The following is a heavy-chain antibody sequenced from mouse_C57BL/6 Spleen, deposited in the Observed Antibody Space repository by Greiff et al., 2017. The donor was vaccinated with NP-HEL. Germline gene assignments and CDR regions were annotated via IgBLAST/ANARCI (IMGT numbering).Heavy chain of an antibody. D-gene: IGHD1-1*01. Sequence: EAKVVESGGGLVKPGGSLKLSCAASGFTFSSYAMSWVRQTPEKRLEWVATISDGGSYTYYPDNVKGRFTISRDNAKNNLYLQMSHLKSEDTAMYYCAREGYGSSYGYWGQGTTLTVSS. J-gene: IGHJ2*01. CDR2: ISDGGSYT. V-gene: IGHV5-4*01. CDR1: GFTFSSYA. CDR3: AREGYGSSYGY.